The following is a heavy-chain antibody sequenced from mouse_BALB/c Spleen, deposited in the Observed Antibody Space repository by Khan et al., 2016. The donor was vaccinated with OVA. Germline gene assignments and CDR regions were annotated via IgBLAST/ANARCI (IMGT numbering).Heavy chain of an antibody. CDR3: ARTARIKY. CDR1: GYSITSGYG. J-gene: IGHJ2*01. D-gene: IGHD1-2*01. CDR2: ISFSGST. Sequence: EVQLQELGPGLVKPSQSLSLTCTVTGYSITSGYGWNWIRPFPGNKLEWMGYISFSGSTNYNPSLKSRISITRDTSKNQFFLQLNSVTTEDTATYYCARTARIKYWGQGTTLTGSS. V-gene: IGHV3-2*02.